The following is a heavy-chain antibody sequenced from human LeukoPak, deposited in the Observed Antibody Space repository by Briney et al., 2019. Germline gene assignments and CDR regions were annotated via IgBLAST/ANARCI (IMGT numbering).Heavy chain of an antibody. J-gene: IGHJ3*02. Sequence: SETLSRTCTVSGGSISSGGYYWSWIRQHPWKGLEWIGYIYYSGSTYYNPSLKSRVTISVDTSKNQFSLKLSSVTAADTAVYYCARDFLYYDSSGYYSGKAFDIWGQGTMVTVSS. D-gene: IGHD3-22*01. CDR1: GGSISSGGYY. V-gene: IGHV4-31*03. CDR2: IYYSGST. CDR3: ARDFLYYDSSGYYSGKAFDI.